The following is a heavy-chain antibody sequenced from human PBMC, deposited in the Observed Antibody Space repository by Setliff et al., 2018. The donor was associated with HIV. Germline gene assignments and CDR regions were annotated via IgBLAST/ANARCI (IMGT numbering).Heavy chain of an antibody. CDR2: VNTNNDKT. Sequence: GASVKVSCKASGYTFTNFGITWVRQVPGQGLEWMGWVNTNNDKTNYAQKFQGRVTMTTDRSTKTAYLDLGSLRPDDKAAYYCARDLYTSGWPNWFDPWGPGTLVTVSS. D-gene: IGHD6-19*01. CDR1: GYTFTNFG. CDR3: ARDLYTSGWPNWFDP. V-gene: IGHV1-18*01. J-gene: IGHJ5*02.